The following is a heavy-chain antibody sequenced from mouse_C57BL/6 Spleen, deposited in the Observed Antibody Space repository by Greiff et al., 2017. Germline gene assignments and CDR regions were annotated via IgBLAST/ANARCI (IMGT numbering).Heavy chain of an antibody. CDR2: IDPEDGET. CDR1: GFNIKDYY. Sequence: VQLQQSGAELVKPGASVKLSCTASGFNIKDYYMHWVKQRTEQGLEWIGRIDPEDGETKYAPNFQGKAPITADTSSNTASLQLSSLTSEDTAVYYWARRDYERIYYAMDYWGQGTAVTVSS. D-gene: IGHD2-4*01. V-gene: IGHV14-2*01. J-gene: IGHJ4*01. CDR3: ARRDYERIYYAMDY.